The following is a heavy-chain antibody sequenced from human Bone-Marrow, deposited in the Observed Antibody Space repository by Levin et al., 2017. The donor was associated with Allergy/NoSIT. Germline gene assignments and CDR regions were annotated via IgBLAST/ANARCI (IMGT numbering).Heavy chain of an antibody. V-gene: IGHV1-18*01. CDR1: GYTFTSYG. CDR3: ARGQGGGDCYTLCAFDI. D-gene: IGHD2-21*02. J-gene: IGHJ3*02. CDR2: ISAYNGNT. Sequence: ASVKVSCKASGYTFTSYGISWVRQAPGQGLEWMGWISAYNGNTNYAQKLQGRVTMTTDTSTSTAYMELRSLRSDDTAVYYCARGQGGGDCYTLCAFDIWGQGTMVTVSS.